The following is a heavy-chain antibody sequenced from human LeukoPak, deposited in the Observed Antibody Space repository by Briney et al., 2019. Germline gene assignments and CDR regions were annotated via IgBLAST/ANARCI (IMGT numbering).Heavy chain of an antibody. CDR2: IKRDGSEK. V-gene: IGHV3-7*03. Sequence: RGGSLRLSCAGSGFTFSSYWMSWVRQAPGKGLEGVANIKRDGSEKYYVDSVKGRFTISRDNAKNSLYLQMNSLRAEDTAVYYCAREDCSGGSCYPWWFDPWGQGTLVTVSS. D-gene: IGHD2-15*01. CDR1: GFTFSSYW. CDR3: AREDCSGGSCYPWWFDP. J-gene: IGHJ5*02.